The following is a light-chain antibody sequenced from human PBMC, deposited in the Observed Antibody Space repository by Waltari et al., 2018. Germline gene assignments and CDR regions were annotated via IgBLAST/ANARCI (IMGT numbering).Light chain of an antibody. CDR3: QQYNLYSWT. CDR1: QSINSW. J-gene: IGKJ1*01. Sequence: DIQMTQSPSTLSASVGDRVTITCRASQSINSWLAWYQKKPGKAPKLLISKASSLESGVPSRFSCSGSWTEFTLSISSLHPDDFTTYYCQQYNLYSWTFGQGTKVEV. CDR2: KAS. V-gene: IGKV1-5*03.